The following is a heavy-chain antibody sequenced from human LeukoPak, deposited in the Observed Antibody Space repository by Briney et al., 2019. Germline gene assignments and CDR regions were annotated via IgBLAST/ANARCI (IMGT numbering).Heavy chain of an antibody. D-gene: IGHD3-22*01. CDR2: IYYSGST. V-gene: IGHV4-61*10. CDR3: ARLSGYSSR. CDR1: GGSISSGSYY. J-gene: IGHJ4*02. Sequence: NPSETLSLTCTVSGGSISSGSYYWSWIRQPAGKGLEWIGYIYYSGSTNYNPSLKSRVTISVDTSKNHFSLKLNSVTAADTAVYYCARLSGYSSRWGQGTLVTVSS.